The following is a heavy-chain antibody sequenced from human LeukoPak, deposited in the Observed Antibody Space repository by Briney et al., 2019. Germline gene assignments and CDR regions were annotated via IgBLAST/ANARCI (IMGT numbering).Heavy chain of an antibody. Sequence: ASVKVSCKASGYTFTNYDINWVRQATGQGLEWLGWMNPNSGNTGYAQKFQGRVTMTRNTSISTAYMELSSLRSEDTAVYYCARVYYYGSGSYYNFDPWGQGTLVTVSS. CDR1: GYTFTNYD. CDR3: ARVYYYGSGSYYNFDP. J-gene: IGHJ5*02. CDR2: MNPNSGNT. D-gene: IGHD3-10*01. V-gene: IGHV1-8*01.